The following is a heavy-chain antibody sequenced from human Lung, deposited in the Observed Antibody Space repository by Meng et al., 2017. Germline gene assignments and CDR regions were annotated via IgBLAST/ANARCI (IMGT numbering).Heavy chain of an antibody. V-gene: IGHV3-30*07. CDR3: QWLSTNPPDQ. J-gene: IGHJ4*02. CDR1: GFTFSTHA. Sequence: QVQLVESGGGVVQPGRSLRLSCATSGFTFSTHAMHWVRQAPGKGLEWVAIISYDGSYKYYADSVQGRFTISRDNSKNILYLQMNSLKIEDTAVYYCQWLSTNPPDQWGQGTLVTVSS. CDR2: ISYDGSYK. D-gene: IGHD3-22*01.